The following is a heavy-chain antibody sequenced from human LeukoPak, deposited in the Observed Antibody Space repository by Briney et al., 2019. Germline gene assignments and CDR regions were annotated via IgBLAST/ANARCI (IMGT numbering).Heavy chain of an antibody. Sequence: GGSLRLSCAASGFSFSSYWLHWVRQTPGKGLVWVSRINGDGSSTNYADSVRGRFTISRDNAKNTLYLQMYSLRAEDTAVYYCARDRSYNMDVWGQGTTVTVSS. J-gene: IGHJ6*03. CDR2: INGDGSST. CDR3: ARDRSYNMDV. CDR1: GFSFSSYW. V-gene: IGHV3-74*01.